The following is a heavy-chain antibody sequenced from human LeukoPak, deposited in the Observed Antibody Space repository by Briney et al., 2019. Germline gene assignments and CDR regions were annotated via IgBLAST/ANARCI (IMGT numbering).Heavy chain of an antibody. CDR1: GFTFSSYA. CDR3: AKEGPEYYDFWRGDYGLAFDI. CDR2: ISGSGGST. V-gene: IGHV3-23*01. J-gene: IGHJ3*02. Sequence: GGSLRLSCAASGFTFSSYAMSWVHQAPGKGLEWVSAISGSGGSTYYADSVKGRFTISRDNSKNTLYLQMNSLRAEDTAVYYCAKEGPEYYDFWRGDYGLAFDIWGQGTMVTVSS. D-gene: IGHD3-3*01.